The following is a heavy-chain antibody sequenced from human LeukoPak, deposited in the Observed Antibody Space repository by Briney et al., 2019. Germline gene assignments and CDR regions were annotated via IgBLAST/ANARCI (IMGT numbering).Heavy chain of an antibody. D-gene: IGHD1-14*01. CDR1: GYIFTDYY. J-gene: IGHJ4*02. V-gene: IGHV1-2*02. CDR3: AGERTGGYFDY. Sequence: WASVKVSCKASGYIFTDYYLHWVRQAPGQGLESLGWINPNSGGTNYAQKFQGRVTMTRDTSISTAYMELSRLRSDDTAVYYCAGERTGGYFDYWGQGTLVTVSS. CDR2: INPNSGGT.